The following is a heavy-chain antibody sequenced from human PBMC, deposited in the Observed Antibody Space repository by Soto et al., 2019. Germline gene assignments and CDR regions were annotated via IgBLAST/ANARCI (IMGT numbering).Heavy chain of an antibody. CDR2: INPSGGGT. CDR3: ARGGSVVVVTDGFGY. Sequence: QVQLVQSGAEVKKPGSSVKVSCKASGYTFSSYYIHWVRQAHGQGLEWMGRINPSGGGTRYAQKFQGSVTMTRDTSTSTVYVELSSLTSEDTAVYFCARGGSVVVVTDGFGYWGQGTLVTVSS. D-gene: IGHD2-21*02. V-gene: IGHV1-46*01. J-gene: IGHJ4*02. CDR1: GYTFSSYY.